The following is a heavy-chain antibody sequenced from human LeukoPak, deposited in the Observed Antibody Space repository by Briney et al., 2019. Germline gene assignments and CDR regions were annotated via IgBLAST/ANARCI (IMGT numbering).Heavy chain of an antibody. CDR1: GFTFSSYS. V-gene: IGHV3-21*01. Sequence: GGSLRLSCAASGFTFSSYSMNWVRQAPGKGLEWVSSISSSSSYIYYADSVKGRFTISRDNAKNSLYLQMNSLRAEDTAVYYCARFGKTTVKYDYWGQGTLVTVSS. D-gene: IGHD4-17*01. CDR2: ISSSSSYI. CDR3: ARFGKTTVKYDY. J-gene: IGHJ4*02.